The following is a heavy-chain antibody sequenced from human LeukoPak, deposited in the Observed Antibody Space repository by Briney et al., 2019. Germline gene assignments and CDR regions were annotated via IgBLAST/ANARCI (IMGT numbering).Heavy chain of an antibody. CDR2: ISGSGGST. V-gene: IGHV3-23*01. D-gene: IGHD3-22*01. J-gene: IGHJ4*02. CDR3: ARALPDYYDSSGYSPGDY. CDR1: GFTFSSYA. Sequence: GGSLRLSCAASGFTFSSYAMSWVRQAPGKGLEWVSAISGSGGSTYYADSVKGRFTISRDNSKNTLYLQMNSLRAEDTAVYYCARALPDYYDSSGYSPGDYWGQGTLVTVSS.